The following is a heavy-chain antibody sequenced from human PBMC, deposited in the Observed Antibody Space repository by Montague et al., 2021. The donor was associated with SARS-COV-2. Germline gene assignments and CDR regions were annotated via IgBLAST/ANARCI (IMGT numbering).Heavy chain of an antibody. CDR2: MYYGGST. Sequence: SETLSLTCTVSGGSISSYYWSWIRQPPGKGLEWIGYMYYGGSTNYNPSLKSRVTLSVDTSKNQSSLKLSSVTAADTAVYYCARDFDYWGQGTPVTVSS. V-gene: IGHV4-59*13. J-gene: IGHJ4*02. CDR1: GGSISSYY. CDR3: ARDFDY.